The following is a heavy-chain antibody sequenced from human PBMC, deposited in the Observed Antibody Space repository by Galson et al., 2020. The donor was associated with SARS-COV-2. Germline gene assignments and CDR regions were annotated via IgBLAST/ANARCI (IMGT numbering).Heavy chain of an antibody. CDR2: INSSGST. CDR3: AGEENFFLVVSGRRLCGVDD. D-gene: IGHD2-21*01. J-gene: IGHJ4*02. V-gene: IGHV4-34*01. CDR1: GGSFSGYY. Sequence: SETLSLTCAVYGGSFSGYYWSWIRQPPGKGLEWIRVINSSGSTNSTPSLKSPVTISVDTSTNPFSLKLSSVTAPDTAVYDGAGEENFFLVVSGRRLCGVDDWGRGTLATVSS.